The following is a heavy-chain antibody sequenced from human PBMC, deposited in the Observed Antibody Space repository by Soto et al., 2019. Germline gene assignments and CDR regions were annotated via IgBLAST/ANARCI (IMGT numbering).Heavy chain of an antibody. CDR3: ARVGYCSGGSCYDY. V-gene: IGHV1-69*06. J-gene: IGHJ4*02. CDR2: IIPIFGTA. D-gene: IGHD2-15*01. Sequence: SVKVSCKASGGTFSSYAISWVRQAPGQGLEWMGGIIPIFGTANYAQKFQGRVTITADKSTSTAYMELSSLRSEDTAVYYCARVGYCSGGSCYDYWGQGTIVTVSS. CDR1: GGTFSSYA.